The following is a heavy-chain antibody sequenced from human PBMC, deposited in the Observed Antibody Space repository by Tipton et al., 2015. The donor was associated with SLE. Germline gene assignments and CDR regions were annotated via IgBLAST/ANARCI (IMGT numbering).Heavy chain of an antibody. CDR1: GGSISSSNNY. CDR2: IYYSGRT. D-gene: IGHD5-12*01. J-gene: IGHJ4*02. V-gene: IGHV4-39*07. CDR3: ARVGGGYDWDYFDY. Sequence: LRLSCTFSGGSISSSNNYWDWLRQPPGKGLEWIGTIYYSGRTDYNPSLQSRVTISLDTSKNQFFLKLTSVTAADTAVYYCARVGGGYDWDYFDYWGQGTLVTVSS.